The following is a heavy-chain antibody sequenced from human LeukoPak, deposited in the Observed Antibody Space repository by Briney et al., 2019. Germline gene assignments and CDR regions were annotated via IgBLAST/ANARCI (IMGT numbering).Heavy chain of an antibody. V-gene: IGHV4-39*07. Sequence: SETLSLTCAASGGSIRSTSYYWGWIRQPPGKGLEWIGSIYYSGSTYYNPSLKSRVTISVDTSKNQFSLKLSSVTAADTAVYYCASSSGWYRSNWFDPWGQGTLVTVSS. CDR1: GGSIRSTSYY. D-gene: IGHD6-19*01. J-gene: IGHJ5*02. CDR3: ASSSGWYRSNWFDP. CDR2: IYYSGST.